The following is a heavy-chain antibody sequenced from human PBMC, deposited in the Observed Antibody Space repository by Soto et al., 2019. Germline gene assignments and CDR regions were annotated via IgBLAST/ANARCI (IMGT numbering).Heavy chain of an antibody. CDR2: INPMLGTT. J-gene: IGHJ6*02. Sequence: QAQLVQSGAEVKKPGSSVKVSCKAAGSIFSSYSISWVRQAPGQGLEWMGGINPMLGTTNYAQKLQDRVTLTADETTGTAHMELSSLTSEDTAVYYCARDRRANGGYYGMDVWGQGTTVTVSS. D-gene: IGHD2-8*01. CDR3: ARDRRANGGYYGMDV. CDR1: GSIFSSYS. V-gene: IGHV1-69*12.